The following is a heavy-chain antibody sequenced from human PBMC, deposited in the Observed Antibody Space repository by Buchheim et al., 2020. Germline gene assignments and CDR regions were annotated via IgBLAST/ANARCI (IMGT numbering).Heavy chain of an antibody. Sequence: QVQLVESGGGVVQPGRSLGLSCAASGITFSSYGMHWVRQAPGKGLEWVAVIWYDGSKKYYADSVKGRFTNSRDNSDNMLYLQMNSLRAEDTAVYYCARGGSGSYVYYFDYWGQGTL. D-gene: IGHD3-10*01. CDR1: GITFSSYG. J-gene: IGHJ4*02. CDR3: ARGGSGSYVYYFDY. CDR2: IWYDGSKK. V-gene: IGHV3-33*01.